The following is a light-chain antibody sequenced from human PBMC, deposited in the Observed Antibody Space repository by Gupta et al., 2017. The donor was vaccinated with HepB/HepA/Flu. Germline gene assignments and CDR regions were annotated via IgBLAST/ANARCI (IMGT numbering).Light chain of an antibody. J-gene: IGLJ2*01. CDR1: SSDIGTYNR. V-gene: IGLV2-18*02. CDR3: SSYTMSRTVI. CDR2: EVT. Sequence: QSALTQPPSVSGSPGQSVNISCTGTSSDIGTYNRVSWYQQPPGTAPKLMIYEVTHRPSGVPERFSGSKSGNTASLTISGLQAEDEADYYCSSYTMSRTVIFGGGTRLTVL.